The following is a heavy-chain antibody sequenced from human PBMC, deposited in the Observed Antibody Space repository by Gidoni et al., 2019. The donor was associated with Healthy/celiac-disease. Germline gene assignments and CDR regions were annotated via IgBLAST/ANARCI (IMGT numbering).Heavy chain of an antibody. CDR1: GFSLSTSGVG. V-gene: IGHV2-5*02. CDR3: AHSRPAMADLYYYYGMDV. Sequence: QITLKESGPTLVKPTQTLTLTCTFSGFSLSTSGVGVGWIRQPPGKALEWLALIYWDDDKRYSPSLKSRLTITKDTSKNQVVLTMTNMDPVDTATYYCAHSRPAMADLYYYYGMDVWGQGTTVTVSS. J-gene: IGHJ6*02. D-gene: IGHD5-18*01. CDR2: IYWDDDK.